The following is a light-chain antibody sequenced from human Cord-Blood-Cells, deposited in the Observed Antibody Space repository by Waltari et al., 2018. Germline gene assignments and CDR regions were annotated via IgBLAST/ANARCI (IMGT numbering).Light chain of an antibody. J-gene: IGKJ1*01. CDR1: QGISSY. Sequence: AIRMTQSPSSLSASTGDRVTITCRASQGISSYLAWYQQKPGKAPKLLIYAASTLQSGIPSSFSGSGSGTDFTLTISCLQSEDFATYYGQQYYSYPRTFGQGTKVEIK. CDR2: AAS. V-gene: IGKV1-8*01. CDR3: QQYYSYPRT.